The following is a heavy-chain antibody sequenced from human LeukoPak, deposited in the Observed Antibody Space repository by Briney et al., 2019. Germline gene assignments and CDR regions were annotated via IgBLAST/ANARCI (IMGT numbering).Heavy chain of an antibody. CDR2: IKSKTDGGTT. D-gene: IGHD5-12*01. CDR3: TTAEGGYDSSAFDI. V-gene: IGHV3-15*01. CDR1: GFTFSNAW. Sequence: GGSLGLSCAASGFTFSNAWMNWVRQAPGKGLEWVGRIKSKTDGGTTDYAAPVKGRFTISRDDSKNTLYLQMNSLKIEDTAVYYCTTAEGGYDSSAFDIWGQGTMVTVSS. J-gene: IGHJ3*02.